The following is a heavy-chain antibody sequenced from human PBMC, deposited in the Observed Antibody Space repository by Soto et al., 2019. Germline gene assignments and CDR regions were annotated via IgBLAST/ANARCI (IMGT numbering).Heavy chain of an antibody. CDR3: ARDRNYYGSGSYQDIFDP. CDR2: IYYSGST. CDR1: RGSINSGDYY. J-gene: IGHJ5*02. Sequence: PSETLSLPCTVPRGSINSGDYYWSLIRQPPRKGLEWIGYIYYSGSTYYNPSLKSRVTISVDTSKNQFSLKLSSVTAADTAVYYCARDRNYYGSGSYQDIFDPWGQGILVTVSS. D-gene: IGHD3-10*01. V-gene: IGHV4-30-4*01.